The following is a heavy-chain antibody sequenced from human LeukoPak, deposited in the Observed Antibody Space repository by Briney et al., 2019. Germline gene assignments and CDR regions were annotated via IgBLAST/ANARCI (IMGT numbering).Heavy chain of an antibody. Sequence: GASVKVSCKASGYTFTSYGISWVRQAPGQGLEWMGWISAYNGNTNYAQKLQGRVTMTTDTSTSTAYMELRSLRSDDTAVYYCAREIPTYYYDGSGYYFDYWGLGTLVIVSS. CDR1: GYTFTSYG. CDR3: AREIPTYYYDGSGYYFDY. D-gene: IGHD3-22*01. CDR2: ISAYNGNT. J-gene: IGHJ4*02. V-gene: IGHV1-18*01.